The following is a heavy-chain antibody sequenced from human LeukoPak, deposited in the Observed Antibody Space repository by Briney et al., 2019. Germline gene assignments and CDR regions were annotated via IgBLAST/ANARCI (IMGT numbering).Heavy chain of an antibody. CDR3: ARDHAGSGSYYREYLDS. V-gene: IGHV1-2*02. CDR2: INPNSGGT. D-gene: IGHD3-22*01. CDR1: GYTFTGYY. J-gene: IGHJ4*02. Sequence: ASVKVSCKASGYTFTGYYMHWVRQAPGQGLEWMGWINPNSGGTNFAQEFQGRVTMTRDTSISTAYMEVSRLTSDDTAVYFCARDHAGSGSYYREYLDSWGQGTLVTVSS.